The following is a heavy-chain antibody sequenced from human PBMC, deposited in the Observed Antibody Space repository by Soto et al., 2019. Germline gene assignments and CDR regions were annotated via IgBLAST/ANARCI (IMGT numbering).Heavy chain of an antibody. Sequence: EVQLVESGGGLVQPGGSLRLSCAASGFTFRGYEMNWVRQAPGKGLEWVSYISSGGSTIFYADSVKGRFTTSRDNAKNSLYLQMSSLRADDTAVYYCARDGPAAAFDYWGQGTLVTVSS. CDR3: ARDGPAAAFDY. V-gene: IGHV3-48*03. D-gene: IGHD6-13*01. CDR1: GFTFRGYE. J-gene: IGHJ4*02. CDR2: ISSGGSTI.